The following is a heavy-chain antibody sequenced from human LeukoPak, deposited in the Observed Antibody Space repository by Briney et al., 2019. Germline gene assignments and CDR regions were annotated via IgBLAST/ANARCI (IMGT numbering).Heavy chain of an antibody. CDR2: IYYSGST. CDR1: GGSISSSSYY. CDR3: ARGPYQLPTYYYYGMDV. Sequence: PSETLSLTCTVSGGSISSSSYYWGWIRQPPGKGLEWIGSIYYSGSTYYNPSLKSRVTISVDTSKNQFSLKLSSVTAADTAVYYCARGPYQLPTYYYYGMDVWGQGTTVTVSS. D-gene: IGHD2-2*01. V-gene: IGHV4-39*07. J-gene: IGHJ6*02.